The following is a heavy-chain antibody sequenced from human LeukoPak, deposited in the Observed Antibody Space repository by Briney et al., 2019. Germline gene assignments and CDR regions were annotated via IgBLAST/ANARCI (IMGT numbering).Heavy chain of an antibody. D-gene: IGHD3-10*01. CDR1: GFTFSSYS. CDR3: ARAAIHLLFATYYYHVDV. Sequence: NPGGSLRLSCAASGFTFSSYSMNWVRQAPGKGLEWVSSISSSSSYIYYADSVKGRFTISRDNAKNSLYLQMNSLRAEDTALYYCARAAIHLLFATYYYHVDVWGKGTTVTVSS. V-gene: IGHV3-21*04. J-gene: IGHJ6*03. CDR2: ISSSSSYI.